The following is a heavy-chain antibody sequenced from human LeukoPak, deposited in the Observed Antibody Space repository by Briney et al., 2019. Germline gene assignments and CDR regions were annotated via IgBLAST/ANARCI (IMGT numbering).Heavy chain of an antibody. CDR3: AKAPVTTCSGAYCYPFDY. J-gene: IGHJ4*02. Sequence: PGGSLRLSCSASGFTFTTYGMNWVRQAPGKGLEWVSGIGGSGTRTYYADSVKGRFTISRDNSKNTLYLQMNSLRAEDAAVYYCAKAPVTTCSGAYCYPFDYWGQGTLVTVSS. D-gene: IGHD2-21*01. CDR2: IGGSGTRT. CDR1: GFTFTTYG. V-gene: IGHV3-23*01.